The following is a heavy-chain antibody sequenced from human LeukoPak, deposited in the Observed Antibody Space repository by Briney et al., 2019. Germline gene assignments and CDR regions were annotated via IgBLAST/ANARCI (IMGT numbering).Heavy chain of an antibody. D-gene: IGHD3-3*01. CDR3: AHSPPVRYDFWSGYLD. J-gene: IGHJ4*02. Sequence: SGPTLVNPTQTLTLTCTFSGFSLSTSGVGVGWIRQPPGKALEWLALIYWDDDKRYSPSLKSRLTITKDTSKNQVVLTMTNMDPVDTATYYCAHSPPVRYDFWSGYLDWGQGTLVTVSS. V-gene: IGHV2-5*02. CDR1: GFSLSTSGVG. CDR2: IYWDDDK.